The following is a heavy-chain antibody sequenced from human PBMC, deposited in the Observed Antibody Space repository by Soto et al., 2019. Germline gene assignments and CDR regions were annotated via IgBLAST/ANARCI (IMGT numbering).Heavy chain of an antibody. D-gene: IGHD2-8*02. CDR2: ISGYNGNT. Sequence: QVRLVQSGSEVKKLGASVKVSCKSSDNTFTHYGINWVRQAPGQGLEWMGWISGYNGNTKYAQKFQDRVTMTADTSTRTAFMEVRSLTSDDTGVYFCAATGGNYVGLDVW. V-gene: IGHV1-18*01. CDR1: DNTFTHYG. J-gene: IGHJ6*01. CDR3: AATGGNYVGLDV.